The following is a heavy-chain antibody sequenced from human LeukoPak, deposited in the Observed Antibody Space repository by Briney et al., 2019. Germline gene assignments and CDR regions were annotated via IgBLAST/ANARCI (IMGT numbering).Heavy chain of an antibody. J-gene: IGHJ3*02. CDR1: GYTFISYD. CDR3: ARSGSFNSDAFDI. Sequence: GASVKVSCKASGYTFISYDINWVRQATGQGLEWMGWMNPNSGNTGYAQKFQGRVTITRNTSISTAYMELSSLRSEDTAVYYCARSGSFNSDAFDIWGQGTMVTVSS. V-gene: IGHV1-8*03. D-gene: IGHD1-26*01. CDR2: MNPNSGNT.